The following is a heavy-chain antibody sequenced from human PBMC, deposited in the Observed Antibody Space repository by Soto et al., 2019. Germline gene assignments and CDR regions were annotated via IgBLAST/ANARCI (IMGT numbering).Heavy chain of an antibody. D-gene: IGHD1-26*01. CDR2: TYYRSKWYN. CDR1: GDSVASNSAA. V-gene: IGHV6-1*01. CDR3: EGGELGQACFDP. J-gene: IGHJ5*02. Sequence: SQTLSLTCAISGDSVASNSAAWNWIRQSPSRGPEWLVRTYYRSKWYNDYEVSVKSRITMKPDTSKNEFSRQMHSLTPEDTAVDTGEGGELGQACFDPWGQGPLVT.